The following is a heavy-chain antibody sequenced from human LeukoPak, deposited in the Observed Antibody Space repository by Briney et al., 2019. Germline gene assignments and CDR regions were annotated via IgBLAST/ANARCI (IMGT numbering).Heavy chain of an antibody. D-gene: IGHD3-10*01. CDR3: ARDLGGSGSYIDC. CDR2: ISYDGSNK. Sequence: GRSLRLSCAASGFTFSSYAMHWVRQAPGKGLEWVAVISYDGSNKYYADSVEGRFTISRDNSKNTLYLQMNSLRAEDTAVYYCARDLGGSGSYIDCWGQGTLVTVSS. J-gene: IGHJ4*02. V-gene: IGHV3-30-3*01. CDR1: GFTFSSYA.